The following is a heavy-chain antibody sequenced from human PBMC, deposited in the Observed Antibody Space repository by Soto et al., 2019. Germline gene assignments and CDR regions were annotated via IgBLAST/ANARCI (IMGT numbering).Heavy chain of an antibody. V-gene: IGHV3-7*01. CDR3: ASARHIGP. CDR1: GFTFSNYW. Sequence: GGSLRLSCAASGFTFSNYWMSWVRQAPGKGLEWVANIKEDGSERNYVDSVKGRFTISRDNAENSLYLQMNSLRAEDTAVYYCASARHIGPWGQGTLVTVSS. CDR2: IKEDGSER. J-gene: IGHJ5*02. D-gene: IGHD2-21*01.